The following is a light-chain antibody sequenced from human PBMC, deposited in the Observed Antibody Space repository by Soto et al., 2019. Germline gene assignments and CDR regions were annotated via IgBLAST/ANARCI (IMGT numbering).Light chain of an antibody. V-gene: IGKV3-20*01. CDR3: QHYGSSLSIT. CDR2: GAS. CDR1: QSVSSNY. Sequence: ESVLTQSPGSLSLSPGVRATLSCRASQSVSSNYLAWYQHKPGQAPRLLIYGASSRATGIPDRFSGSGSGTDFTLTISRLEPEDFAVYYCQHYGSSLSITFGQGTRLEMK. J-gene: IGKJ5*01.